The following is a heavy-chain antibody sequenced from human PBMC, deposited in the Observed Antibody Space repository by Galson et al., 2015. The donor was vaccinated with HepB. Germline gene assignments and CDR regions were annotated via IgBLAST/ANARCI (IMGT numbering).Heavy chain of an antibody. CDR3: AKGGEKVVVPAATYYYYGMDV. CDR2: ISGSGGST. D-gene: IGHD2-2*01. Sequence: SLRLSCAASGFTFSSYAMSWVRQAPGKGLEWVSAISGSGGSTYYADSVKGRFTISRDNSKNTLYLQMNSLRAEDTAVYYCAKGGEKVVVPAATYYYYGMDVWGQGTAVTVSS. V-gene: IGHV3-23*01. J-gene: IGHJ6*02. CDR1: GFTFSSYA.